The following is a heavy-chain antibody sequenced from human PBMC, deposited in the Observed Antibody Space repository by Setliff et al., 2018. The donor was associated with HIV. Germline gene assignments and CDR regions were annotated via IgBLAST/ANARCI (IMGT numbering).Heavy chain of an antibody. CDR2: INHSGST. V-gene: IGHV4-34*01. D-gene: IGHD3-10*01. CDR3: ARRAGSDYFTRFDY. J-gene: IGHJ4*02. CDR1: GGALSGYY. Sequence: SETLSLTCAVYGGALSGYYGSWIRQSPGRGLEWIGEINHSGSTNYNPSLNSLGTILGDTSKNQFSLKLSSVTAADTAVYYCARRAGSDYFTRFDYWGQGTLVTVSS.